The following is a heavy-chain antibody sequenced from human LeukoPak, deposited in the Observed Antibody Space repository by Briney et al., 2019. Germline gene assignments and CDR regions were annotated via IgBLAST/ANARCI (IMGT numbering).Heavy chain of an antibody. J-gene: IGHJ6*03. CDR2: IYSSGST. Sequence: SETLSLTCTVSGGSISSGSYYWSWLRQPAGQGLEWIVSIYSSGSTNYNPSLKSRVTISVDPSKNQFSLKLSSVTAADTAVYYCARDVIVVVPAAIQPYYYYYYMDVWGKGTTVTVSS. CDR1: GGSISSGSYY. D-gene: IGHD2-2*01. V-gene: IGHV4-61*02. CDR3: ARDVIVVVPAAIQPYYYYYYMDV.